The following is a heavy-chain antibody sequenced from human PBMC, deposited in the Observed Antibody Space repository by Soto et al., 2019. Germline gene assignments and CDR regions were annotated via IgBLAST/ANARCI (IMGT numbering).Heavy chain of an antibody. CDR2: IYYSGTT. CDR1: CYSLISIKR. V-gene: IGHV4-28*01. J-gene: IGHJ4*02. D-gene: IGHD1-26*01. Sequence: SASLSLTCAFSCYSLISIKRWGWIRQPPGKGLEWIGYIYYSGTTYYNPSLKSRVTMSVDTSKNQFSLKLTSVTAVDTAVYYCARREIQGPIDYWGQGTLVT. CDR3: ARREIQGPIDY.